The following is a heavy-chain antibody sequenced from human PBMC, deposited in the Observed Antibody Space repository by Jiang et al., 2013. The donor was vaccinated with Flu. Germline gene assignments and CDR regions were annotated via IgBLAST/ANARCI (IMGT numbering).Heavy chain of an antibody. Sequence: RLSCAASGFTFSSYAMSWVRQAPGKGLEWVSAISGSGGSTYYADSVKGRFTISRDNSKNTLYLQMNSLRAEDTAVYYCAKDTGITMIVVVDYWGQGTLVTVSS. J-gene: IGHJ4*02. CDR1: GFTFSSYA. CDR2: ISGSGGST. CDR3: AKDTGITMIVVVDY. V-gene: IGHV3-23*01. D-gene: IGHD3-22*01.